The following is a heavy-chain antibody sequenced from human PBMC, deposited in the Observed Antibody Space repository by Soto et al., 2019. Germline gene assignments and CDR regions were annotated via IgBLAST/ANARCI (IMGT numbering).Heavy chain of an antibody. J-gene: IGHJ4*02. CDR3: AKGDSSRIDY. D-gene: IGHD6-13*01. Sequence: GGSLRLSCAASGFTFSSYGMHWVRQAPGKGLEWVAVISYDGSNKYYADSVKGRFTISRDNSKNTLYLQMNSLRAEDTAVYYCAKGDSSRIDYWGQGTLVTVSS. CDR2: ISYDGSNK. CDR1: GFTFSSYG. V-gene: IGHV3-30*18.